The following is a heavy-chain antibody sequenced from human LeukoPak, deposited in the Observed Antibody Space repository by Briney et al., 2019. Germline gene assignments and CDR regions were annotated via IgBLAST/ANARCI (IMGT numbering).Heavy chain of an antibody. Sequence: SETLSLTCTVSGGSISNYYWSWIRQAPGKGLEWIGNIYYSGSTKYNPSLKSRVTLSVDTSKNQFSLKLSSVTAADTAVYYCASLGYSSGDDYWGQGTLVTVSS. J-gene: IGHJ4*02. CDR3: ASLGYSSGDDY. CDR2: IYYSGST. CDR1: GGSISNYY. D-gene: IGHD6-19*01. V-gene: IGHV4-59*01.